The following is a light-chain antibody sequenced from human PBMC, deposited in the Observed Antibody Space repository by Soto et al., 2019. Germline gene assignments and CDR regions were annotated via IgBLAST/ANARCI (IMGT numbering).Light chain of an antibody. J-gene: IGKJ2*01. CDR1: QSLSSY. V-gene: IGKV3-20*01. CDR3: RQYCSSSSYT. CDR2: GAS. Sequence: EIVLTQSPGTLSLSPGERATLSCRASQSLSSYLAWYQQKPGQAPTLLIYGASSRGTGIPDRFSGSGSGTDFTLTISRLEPEDFSVYYCRQYCSSSSYTFGQGTKLEIK.